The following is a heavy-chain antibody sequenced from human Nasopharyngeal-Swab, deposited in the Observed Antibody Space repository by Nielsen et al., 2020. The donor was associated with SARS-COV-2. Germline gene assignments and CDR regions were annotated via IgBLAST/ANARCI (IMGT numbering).Heavy chain of an antibody. D-gene: IGHD4-17*01. CDR2: ISYDGSNK. J-gene: IGHJ4*02. CDR3: ARDAPAHYGAFY. Sequence: GGSLRLSCAASGFTFSSYGMHWVRQARGKGLEWVAVISYDGSNKYYADSVKGRFTISRDNSKNTLYLQMDSLRGEDTAVYYCARDAPAHYGAFYWGRGTPVTVSS. V-gene: IGHV3-30*03. CDR1: GFTFSSYG.